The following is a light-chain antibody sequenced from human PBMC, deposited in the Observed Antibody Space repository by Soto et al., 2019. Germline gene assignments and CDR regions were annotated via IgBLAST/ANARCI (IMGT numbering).Light chain of an antibody. CDR3: QQYGTAPWT. Sequence: ESVLTQSPCTLSLSSGERATLSCRASQSVINSYLAWYQQKPGQAPRLLLYGAYNRATGIPDRFSGSGSGTDFTLTISRLEPEDFAVYYCQQYGTAPWTFGQGTKVDIK. V-gene: IGKV3-20*01. CDR1: QSVINSY. CDR2: GAY. J-gene: IGKJ1*01.